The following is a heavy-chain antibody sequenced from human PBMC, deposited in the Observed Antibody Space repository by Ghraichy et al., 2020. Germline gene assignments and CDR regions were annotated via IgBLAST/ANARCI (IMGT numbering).Heavy chain of an antibody. D-gene: IGHD2-15*01. CDR3: VREYCRGGSCFFGTGGSHFDY. CDR1: GFALSNYW. Sequence: LSLTCAASGFALSNYWMHWVRQAPGKGLLWVSRIKSDGTDRIYADSVKGRFTISRDNAKNTLYLQMNSLRVEDTAVYYCVREYCRGGSCFFGTGGSHFDYWGQGILVTVSS. V-gene: IGHV3-74*01. CDR2: IKSDGTDR. J-gene: IGHJ4*02.